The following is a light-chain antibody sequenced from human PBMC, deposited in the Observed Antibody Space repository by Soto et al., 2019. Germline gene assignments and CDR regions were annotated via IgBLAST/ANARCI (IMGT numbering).Light chain of an antibody. CDR2: KAS. Sequence: DIQMTQSPSTLSASVGDRVTITCRASQTISSWLAWYQQKPGKAPEVLIYKASSLESGVPSRFSGSGSGTEFTLTISSLQPDDVATYYCQQYNSYPLTFGGGIKVEFK. V-gene: IGKV1-5*03. CDR3: QQYNSYPLT. CDR1: QTISSW. J-gene: IGKJ4*01.